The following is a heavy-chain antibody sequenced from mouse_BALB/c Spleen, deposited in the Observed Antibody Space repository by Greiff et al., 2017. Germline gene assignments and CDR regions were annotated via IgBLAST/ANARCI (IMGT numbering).Heavy chain of an antibody. CDR2: INPSTGYT. CDR1: GYTFTSYW. CDR3: ARKITTVVDY. J-gene: IGHJ2*01. D-gene: IGHD1-1*01. V-gene: IGHV1-7*01. Sequence: VQLQQSGAELAKPGASVKMSCKASGYTFTSYWMHWVKQRPGQGLEWIGYINPSTGYTEYNQKFKDKATLTADKSSSTAYMQLSSLTSEDSAVYYCARKITTVVDYWGQGTTRTVSS.